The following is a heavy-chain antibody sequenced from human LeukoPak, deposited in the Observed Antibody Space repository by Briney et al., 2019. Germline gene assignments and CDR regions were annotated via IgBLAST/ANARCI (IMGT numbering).Heavy chain of an antibody. CDR2: IYYSGST. J-gene: IGHJ6*03. CDR1: GGSISSYY. D-gene: IGHD1-26*01. V-gene: IGHV4-59*01. CDR3: ARATEWELRDHYYYYMDV. Sequence: PSETLSLTCTVSGGSISSYYWSWIRQPPGKGLEWIGYIYYSGSTNYNPSLKSRVTISVDTSKNQFSLKLSSVTAADTAVYYCARATEWELRDHYYYYMDVWGKGTTVTISS.